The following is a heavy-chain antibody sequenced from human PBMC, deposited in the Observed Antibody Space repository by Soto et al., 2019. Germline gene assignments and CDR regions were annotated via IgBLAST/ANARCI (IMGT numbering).Heavy chain of an antibody. V-gene: IGHV1-69*13. CDR3: ARGAKIAADYYGMDV. CDR1: GGNFNNYA. D-gene: IGHD6-6*01. CDR2: IIPIFDTT. Sequence: GASVKVSCKTSGGNFNNYAINWVRQAPGQGLKWMGRIIPIFDTTTYAQEFQGRLTITADEITSTAYMEVSSLRADDTAVYYCARGAKIAADYYGMDVWGQGTTVTVSS. J-gene: IGHJ6*02.